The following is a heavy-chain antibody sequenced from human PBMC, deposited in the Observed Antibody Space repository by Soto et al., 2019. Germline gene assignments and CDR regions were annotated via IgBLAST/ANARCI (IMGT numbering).Heavy chain of an antibody. CDR3: ARDAYGMDV. CDR2: IIPVFGRA. CDR1: GGTFSSYS. J-gene: IGHJ6*02. V-gene: IGHV1-69*01. Sequence: QVHLVQSGAEVKTPGSSVKVSCEASGGTFSSYSINWVRQAPGQGLEWMGGIIPVFGRANYARKFQGRVTMTADGSTNKVYMELSSVTAEDTVVYYCARDAYGMDVWGQGTTVTVSS.